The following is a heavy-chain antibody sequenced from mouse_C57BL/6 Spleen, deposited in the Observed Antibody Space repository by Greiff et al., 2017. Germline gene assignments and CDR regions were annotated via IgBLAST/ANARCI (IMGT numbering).Heavy chain of an antibody. CDR1: GYTFTDYY. Sequence: VQLQQSGAELVRPGASVKLSCKASGYTFTDYYINWVKQRPGQGLEWIARIYPGSGNTYYNEKFKGKATLTAEKSSSTAYMQLSSLTSEDSAVYFCARSYDYDGPRFAYWGQGTLVTVSA. CDR2: IYPGSGNT. D-gene: IGHD2-4*01. V-gene: IGHV1-76*01. CDR3: ARSYDYDGPRFAY. J-gene: IGHJ3*01.